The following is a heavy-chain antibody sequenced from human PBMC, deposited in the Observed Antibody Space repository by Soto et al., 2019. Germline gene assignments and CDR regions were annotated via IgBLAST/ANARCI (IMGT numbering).Heavy chain of an antibody. CDR3: ARAGDGYSSGLTFDY. D-gene: IGHD6-19*01. V-gene: IGHV4-59*01. Sequence: PSETLSLTCTVSGGSISSYYWSWIRQPPGKGLEWIGYIYYSGSTNYNPSLKSRVTISVDTSKNQFSLKLSSVTAADTAVYYCARAGDGYSSGLTFDYWGQGTLVTVSS. J-gene: IGHJ4*02. CDR1: GGSISSYY. CDR2: IYYSGST.